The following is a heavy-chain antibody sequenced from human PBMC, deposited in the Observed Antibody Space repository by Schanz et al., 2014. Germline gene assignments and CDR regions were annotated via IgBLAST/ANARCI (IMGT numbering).Heavy chain of an antibody. CDR1: GFTFSSYS. Sequence: EVQLVESGGGLVQPGGSLRLSCAASGFTFSSYSMNWLRQAPGKGLEWVSVIGVDGTTTYYADSVKGRFTVSRDNSKNTLYLQLNSLRAEDTAVYYCARDFHGYGPHLDYWGQGSLVTVSS. V-gene: IGHV3-23*04. J-gene: IGHJ4*02. CDR2: IGVDGTTT. D-gene: IGHD5-12*01. CDR3: ARDFHGYGPHLDY.